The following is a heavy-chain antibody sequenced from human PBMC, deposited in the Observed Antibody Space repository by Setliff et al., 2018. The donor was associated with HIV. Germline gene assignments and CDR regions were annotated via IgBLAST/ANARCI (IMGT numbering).Heavy chain of an antibody. CDR1: GFTFSSYA. V-gene: IGHV3-23*01. CDR3: AKDSDYSNYGGLDY. CDR2: ISGSGGST. Sequence: GESLKISCAASGFTFSSYAMSWVRQAPGKGLEWVSGISGSGGSTYYADSVKGRFTISRDNSKNTLYLQMNSLRAEDTAVYYCAKDSDYSNYGGLDYWGQGTLVTVS. J-gene: IGHJ4*02. D-gene: IGHD4-4*01.